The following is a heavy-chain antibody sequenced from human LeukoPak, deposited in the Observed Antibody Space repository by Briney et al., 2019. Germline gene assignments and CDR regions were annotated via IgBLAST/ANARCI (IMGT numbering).Heavy chain of an antibody. D-gene: IGHD3-9*01. Sequence: GGSLRLSCEVSGFTFSKYGMHWVRQAPGKGLEWVSTIRYDGSKEYYADSVRGRFTISRDNSGNTLFLQMDSLGAEDTAVYFCVRDTITYDIFTGSPDYWGQGTLVTVSS. CDR3: VRDTITYDIFTGSPDY. CDR1: GFTFSKYG. J-gene: IGHJ4*02. V-gene: IGHV3-30*02. CDR2: IRYDGSKE.